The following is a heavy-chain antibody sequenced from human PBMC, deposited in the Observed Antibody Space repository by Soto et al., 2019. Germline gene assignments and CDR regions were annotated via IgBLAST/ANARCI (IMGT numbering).Heavy chain of an antibody. V-gene: IGHV1-18*01. D-gene: IGHD6-13*01. CDR3: ARESTVPTARVGYFYYGVDV. CDR2: ISVYNGNT. CDR1: GYSFSSFG. Sequence: QVQLVQSGAEVKKPGASVKVSCKASGYSFSSFGITWVRQAPGQGLEWMGWISVYNGNTNYAQSLQGRVSLTTATSTSTASMELRSLRSDDTAIYFRARESTVPTARVGYFYYGVDVWGQGTTVTVSS. J-gene: IGHJ6*02.